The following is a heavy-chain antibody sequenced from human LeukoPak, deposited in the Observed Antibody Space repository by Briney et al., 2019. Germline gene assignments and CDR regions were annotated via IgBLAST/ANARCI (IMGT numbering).Heavy chain of an antibody. CDR1: GFTFSSYS. CDR2: ISSSSSYI. CDR3: ATDIVVVVAAFDAFDI. J-gene: IGHJ3*02. D-gene: IGHD2-15*01. V-gene: IGHV3-21*04. Sequence: GGSLRLSCAASGFTFSSYSMNWVRQAPGKGLEWVSSISSSSSYICYADSVKGRFTISRDNSKNTLYLQMNSMRAEDTAVYYCATDIVVVVAAFDAFDIWGQGTMVTVSS.